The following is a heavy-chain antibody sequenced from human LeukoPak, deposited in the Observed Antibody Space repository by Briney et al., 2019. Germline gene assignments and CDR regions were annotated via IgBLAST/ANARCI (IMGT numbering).Heavy chain of an antibody. CDR2: INHSGST. CDR3: ARGGAHYYDSSGYPTSFDP. Sequence: RSSETLSLTCAVYGGSFSGYYWSRIRQPPGKGLEWIGEINHSGSTNYNPSLKSRVTISVDTSKNQFSLKLSSVTAADTAVYYCARGGAHYYDSSGYPTSFDPWGQGTLVTVSS. V-gene: IGHV4-34*01. CDR1: GGSFSGYY. D-gene: IGHD3-22*01. J-gene: IGHJ5*02.